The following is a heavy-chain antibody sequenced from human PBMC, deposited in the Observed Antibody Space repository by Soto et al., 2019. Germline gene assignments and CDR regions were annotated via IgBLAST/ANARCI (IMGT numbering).Heavy chain of an antibody. CDR2: IYYSGST. J-gene: IGHJ4*02. V-gene: IGHV4-59*01. Sequence: PSETLSLTCTVSGGSISSYYWSWIRQPPGTGLEWIGYIYYSGSTNYNPSLKSRVTISVDTSKNQFSLKLSSVTAADTAVYYCARSKSEHFDYWGQGTLVTVSS. CDR1: GGSISSYY. CDR3: ARSKSEHFDY.